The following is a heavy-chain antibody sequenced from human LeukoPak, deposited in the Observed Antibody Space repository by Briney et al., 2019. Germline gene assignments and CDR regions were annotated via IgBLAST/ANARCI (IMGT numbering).Heavy chain of an antibody. V-gene: IGHV3-23*01. D-gene: IGHD4-23*01. Sequence: GGSLRLSCAASGFTFSDYALTWVRQAPGKGLEWVSGISADGGSTYYADSVKGRFTISRDNSKNTLYLQMNSLRAEDTAVYYCAKTLTQTTTVVTDDAFDIWGQGTMVTVSS. CDR1: GFTFSDYA. CDR3: AKTLTQTTTVVTDDAFDI. J-gene: IGHJ3*02. CDR2: ISADGGST.